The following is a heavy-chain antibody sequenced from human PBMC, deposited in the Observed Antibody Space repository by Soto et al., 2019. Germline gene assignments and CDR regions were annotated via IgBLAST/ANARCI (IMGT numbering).Heavy chain of an antibody. J-gene: IGHJ4*02. CDR3: ARGILEDGPFES. D-gene: IGHD1-1*01. CDR1: VCTFNTYG. Sequence: VGSLRLSCASSVCTFNTYGMHCVRQAPGKGLEWVAVISYDAKSKLYVDSVRGRFTISRDNSKNTLFLQMDSLRPEDTALYYCARGILEDGPFESWGQGTLVIVSS. CDR2: ISYDAKSK. V-gene: IGHV3-30*03.